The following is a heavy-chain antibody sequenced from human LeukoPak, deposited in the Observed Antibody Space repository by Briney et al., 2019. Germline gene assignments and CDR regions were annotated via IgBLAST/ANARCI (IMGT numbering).Heavy chain of an antibody. CDR2: IYYSGST. J-gene: IGHJ6*03. CDR1: GGSISSYY. D-gene: IGHD3-3*01. CDR3: ARGGSYVYTNFGGSPYYYYMDV. V-gene: IGHV4-59*01. Sequence: TETLSLTCTVSGGSISSYYWSWIRQPPGKGLEWVGYIYYSGSTTYNPSLKSRVTISVDTSKNQFSLKLSSVTAADTAVYYCARGGSYVYTNFGGSPYYYYMDVWGKGTTVTVSS.